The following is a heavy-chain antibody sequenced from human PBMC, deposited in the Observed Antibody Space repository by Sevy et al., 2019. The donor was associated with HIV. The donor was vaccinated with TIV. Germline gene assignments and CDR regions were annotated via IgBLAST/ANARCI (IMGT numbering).Heavy chain of an antibody. CDR3: ASDYYDSSGYYYGMDV. V-gene: IGHV3-48*01. Sequence: GRSLRLSCAASGFTFSSYSMNWVRQAPGKGLEWVSYISSSSSTIYYTDSVKGRFTISRDNAKNSLYLQMNSLRAEDTAVYYCASDYYDSSGYYYGMDVWGQGTTVTVSS. J-gene: IGHJ6*02. CDR1: GFTFSSYS. CDR2: ISSSSSTI. D-gene: IGHD3-22*01.